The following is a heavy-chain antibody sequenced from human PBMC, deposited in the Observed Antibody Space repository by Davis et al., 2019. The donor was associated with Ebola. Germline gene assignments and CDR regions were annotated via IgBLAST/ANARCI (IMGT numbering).Heavy chain of an antibody. CDR3: ARLDSTGIYYYGMDV. CDR2: IIPIFGTA. Sequence: AASVKVSCKASGGTFSSYAISWVRQAPGQGLEWMGGIIPIFGTATYAQKFQGRVTITADEFTSTAYMELSSLRSEDTAVYYCARLDSTGIYYYGMDVWGKGTTVTVSS. CDR1: GGTFSSYA. V-gene: IGHV1-69*13. D-gene: IGHD3/OR15-3a*01. J-gene: IGHJ6*04.